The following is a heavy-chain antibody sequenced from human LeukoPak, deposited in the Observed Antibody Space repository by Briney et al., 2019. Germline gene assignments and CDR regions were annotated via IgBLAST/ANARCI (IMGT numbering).Heavy chain of an antibody. V-gene: IGHV4-4*02. CDR1: GGSISSSNW. Sequence: PSETLSLTCAVSGGSISSSNWWSWVRQPPGKGLEWIGEIYHSGSTNYNPSLKSRVTISVDKSKNQFSLKLSSVTAADTAVYYCARRPYSSSRAYYFDYWGQGTLVTVSS. D-gene: IGHD6-6*01. J-gene: IGHJ4*02. CDR2: IYHSGST. CDR3: ARRPYSSSRAYYFDY.